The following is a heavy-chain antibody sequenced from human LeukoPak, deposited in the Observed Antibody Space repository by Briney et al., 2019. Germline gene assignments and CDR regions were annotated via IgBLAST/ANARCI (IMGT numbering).Heavy chain of an antibody. CDR2: VYPGDSDT. CDR3: ARHRSMVRGVIQGWFDP. CDR1: GYSFTSYW. D-gene: IGHD3-10*01. J-gene: IGHJ5*02. Sequence: GESLEISCKGSGYSFTSYWIGWVRQMPGKGLGWMGIVYPGDSDTRYSPSFQGQVTISADKSISTAYLQWSSLKASDTAMYYCARHRSMVRGVIQGWFDPWGQGTLVTVSS. V-gene: IGHV5-51*01.